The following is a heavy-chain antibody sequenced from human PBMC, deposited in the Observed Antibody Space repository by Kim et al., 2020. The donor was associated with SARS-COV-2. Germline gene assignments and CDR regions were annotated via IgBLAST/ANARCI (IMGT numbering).Heavy chain of an antibody. D-gene: IGHD3-22*01. J-gene: IGHJ3*02. V-gene: IGHV3-48*02. CDR3: AREREYYYVSSSYYYDNVLAI. CDR2: IRCNSSTI. Sequence: GGSLRLSCAASGFNFRSYSMNWVRQAPGKGLEWVSVIRCNSSTIYYADSVKGRFTISRDNAKNSLYLQMNSLRDEDTAVYYCAREREYYYVSSSYYYDNVLAIWGRGTMDSVS. CDR1: GFNFRSYS.